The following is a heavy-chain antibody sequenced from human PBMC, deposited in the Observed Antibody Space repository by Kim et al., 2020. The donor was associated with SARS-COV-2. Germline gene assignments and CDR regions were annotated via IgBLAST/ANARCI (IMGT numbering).Heavy chain of an antibody. Sequence: ADSVKGRFTISRDNAKNSLYLQRNSLRAEDTAVYYCARDSIAVAGTEFDYWGQGTLVTVSS. V-gene: IGHV3-21*01. J-gene: IGHJ4*02. CDR3: ARDSIAVAGTEFDY. D-gene: IGHD6-19*01.